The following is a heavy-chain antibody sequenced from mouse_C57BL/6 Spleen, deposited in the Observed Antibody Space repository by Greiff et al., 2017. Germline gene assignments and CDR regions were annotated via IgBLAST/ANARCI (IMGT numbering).Heavy chain of an antibody. CDR2: ISNRANGSTT. J-gene: IGHJ3*01. V-gene: IGHV7-3*01. CDR1: GFTFPDYY. CDR3: ARYEDRTNPAWFAY. D-gene: IGHD1-3*01. Sequence: EVQGVESGGGLVQPGGSLSLSCAASGFTFPDYYMSCVRQPPGKALEWLGFISNRANGSTTESSASVKGRFTISRDNSQSILYLQMNALRAEDSATYYLARYEDRTNPAWFAYWGQGTLVTV.